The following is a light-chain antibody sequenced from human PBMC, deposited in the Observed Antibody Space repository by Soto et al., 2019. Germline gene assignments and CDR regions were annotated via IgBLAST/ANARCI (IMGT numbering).Light chain of an antibody. Sequence: QSMLTQPLSASGTPGQRVSISCSGSSSNIGSNYVYWYQQLPGTAPKLLIYRNNQRPSGVPDRFSGSKSGTSASLAISGLRSEDESEYNWAPWDDRLSPFYVFGPAPKVTIL. CDR3: APWDDRLSPFYV. CDR2: RNN. J-gene: IGLJ1*01. CDR1: SSNIGSNY. V-gene: IGLV1-47*01.